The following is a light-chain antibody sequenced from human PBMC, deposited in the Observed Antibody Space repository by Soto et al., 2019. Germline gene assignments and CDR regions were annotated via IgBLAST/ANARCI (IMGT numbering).Light chain of an antibody. CDR1: ISDVGRYNL. Sequence: QSVLTQPASVSGSPGQSITISCTGTISDVGRYNLVSWYQQHPGKAPKLMIYEVSNRPSGVSNRFSGSKSGNTASLTISGLQAEDEADYYCSSYTSSSIDYVFGTGTKLTVL. J-gene: IGLJ1*01. CDR3: SSYTSSSIDYV. V-gene: IGLV2-14*02. CDR2: EVS.